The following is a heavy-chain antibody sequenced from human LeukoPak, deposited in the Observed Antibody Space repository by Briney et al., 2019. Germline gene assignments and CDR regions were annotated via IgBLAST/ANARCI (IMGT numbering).Heavy chain of an antibody. J-gene: IGHJ3*02. V-gene: IGHV1-2*06. CDR1: GYTFTGYY. D-gene: IGHD1-26*01. CDR2: INPDSGGT. CDR3: ASSGSYDAFDI. Sequence: ASVKVSCKASGYTFTGYYMHWVRQAPGQGLEWMGRINPDSGGTNYAQKFQGRVTMTEDTSTDTAYMELSSLRSEDTAVYYCASSGSYDAFDIWGQGTMVTVSS.